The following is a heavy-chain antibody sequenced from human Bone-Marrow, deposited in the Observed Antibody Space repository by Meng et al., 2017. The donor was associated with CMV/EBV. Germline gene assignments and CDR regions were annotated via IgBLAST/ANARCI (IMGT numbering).Heavy chain of an antibody. CDR3: ARDRSGDLDL. CDR1: GFPFSSRW. CDR2: VNDDGSST. D-gene: IGHD2-15*01. Sequence: LSFVGSGFPFSSRWMHWVRQVPGKGLLWVSRVNDDGSSTLYADSVKGRFTISRDNAKNTVYLQMDSLRAEDTALYYCARDRSGDLDLWGQGTLVTVSS. V-gene: IGHV3-74*01. J-gene: IGHJ5*02.